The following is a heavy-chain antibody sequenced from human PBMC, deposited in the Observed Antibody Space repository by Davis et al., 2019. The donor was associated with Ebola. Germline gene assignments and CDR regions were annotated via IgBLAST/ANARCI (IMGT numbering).Heavy chain of an antibody. CDR2: IYHSGST. V-gene: IGHV4-59*01. Sequence: MPSESLSPTCTVAGRSISSYYWSWIRQPPGKGLGWIGYIYHSGSTYYNPSLKSRATISVDRSKNQFTRKLSSVTAADTSVYYCARDPKGTYFDYWGQGTLVTVSS. CDR1: GRSISSYY. CDR3: ARDPKGTYFDY. J-gene: IGHJ4*02.